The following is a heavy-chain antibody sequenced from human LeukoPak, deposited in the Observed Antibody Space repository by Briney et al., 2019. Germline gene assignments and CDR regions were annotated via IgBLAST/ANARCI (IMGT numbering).Heavy chain of an antibody. CDR2: INTNTENP. Sequence: ASVKVSCKASGYTFTSYAMNWVRQAPGQGLEWMGWINTNTENPTYAQGFTGRFVFSLDTSVSTAYLQISSLKAEDTAVYYCARGGPLTFGGVIVPDYYYYGMDVWGQGTTVTVSS. D-gene: IGHD3-16*02. V-gene: IGHV7-4-1*02. J-gene: IGHJ6*02. CDR1: GYTFTSYA. CDR3: ARGGPLTFGGVIVPDYYYYGMDV.